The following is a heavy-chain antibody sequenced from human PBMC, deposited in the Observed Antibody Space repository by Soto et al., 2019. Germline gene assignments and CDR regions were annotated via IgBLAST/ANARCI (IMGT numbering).Heavy chain of an antibody. V-gene: IGHV1-69*01. CDR2: IIPIFGTA. CDR1: GGTFSSYA. Sequence: QVQLVQSGAEVKKPGSSVKVSCKASGGTFSSYAISWVRQAPGQGLEWMGGIIPIFGTANYAQKFEGRVTITADESTSTAYMELSSLRYEYTAVYYCASPYGDVFPRYCCGMDVWGQGTTVTVSS. J-gene: IGHJ6*02. D-gene: IGHD4-17*01. CDR3: ASPYGDVFPRYCCGMDV.